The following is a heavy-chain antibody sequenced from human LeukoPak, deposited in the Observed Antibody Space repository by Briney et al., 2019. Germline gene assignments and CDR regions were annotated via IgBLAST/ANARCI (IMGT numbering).Heavy chain of an antibody. CDR3: AELGITMIGGV. CDR2: ISSSGSTI. V-gene: IGHV3-48*03. D-gene: IGHD3-10*02. CDR1: GFTFSSYE. Sequence: GGSLRLSCAASGFTFSSYEMNWDRQAPGKGLEWFSYISSSGSTIYYADSVKGRFTISRDNAKNSLYLQMNSLRAEDTAVYYCAELGITMIGGVWGKGTTVTISS. J-gene: IGHJ6*04.